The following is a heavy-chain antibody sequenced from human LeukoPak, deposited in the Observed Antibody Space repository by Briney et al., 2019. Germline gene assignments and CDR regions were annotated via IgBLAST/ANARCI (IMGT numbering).Heavy chain of an antibody. CDR1: GFTFSSYG. J-gene: IGHJ5*02. CDR2: IRYDGSNK. V-gene: IGHV3-30*02. CDR3: SKAPSSYDFWSGYYPLNWFDP. Sequence: PGGSLRLSCAASGFTFSSYGMHWVRQAPGKGLEWVAFIRYDGSNKYYADSVKGRFTISRDNSKNTLYLQMNSLRAEDTAVYYCSKAPSSYDFWSGYYPLNWFDPWGQGTLVTVSS. D-gene: IGHD3-3*01.